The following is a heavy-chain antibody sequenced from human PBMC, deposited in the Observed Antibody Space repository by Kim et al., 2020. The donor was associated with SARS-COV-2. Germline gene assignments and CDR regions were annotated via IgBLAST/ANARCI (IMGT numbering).Heavy chain of an antibody. CDR2: ISAYNGNT. CDR3: ARINDYDFWSGHDY. Sequence: ASVKVSCKASGYTFTSYGISWVRQAPGQGLEWMGWISAYNGNTNYAQKLQGRVTMTTDTSTSTAYMELRSLRSDDTAVYYCARINDYDFWSGHDYWGQGTLVTVSS. V-gene: IGHV1-18*01. CDR1: GYTFTSYG. D-gene: IGHD3-3*01. J-gene: IGHJ4*02.